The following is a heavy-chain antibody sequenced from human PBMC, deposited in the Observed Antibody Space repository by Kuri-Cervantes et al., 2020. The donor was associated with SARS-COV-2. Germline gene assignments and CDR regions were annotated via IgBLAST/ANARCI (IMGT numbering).Heavy chain of an antibody. V-gene: IGHV3-48*01. CDR2: ISSSSSTI. CDR3: VRTYSTSFNPITVSFIPFVYYSMDV. CDR1: GFTFGSYS. J-gene: IGHJ6*02. D-gene: IGHD6-6*01. Sequence: GESLKISCAASGFTFGSYSMNWVRQAPGKGLEWVSYISSSSSTIYYADSVKGRFTISRDNSKNTLYLQMNRLRAEDTAVFYCVRTYSTSFNPITVSFIPFVYYSMDVWGQGTTVTVSS.